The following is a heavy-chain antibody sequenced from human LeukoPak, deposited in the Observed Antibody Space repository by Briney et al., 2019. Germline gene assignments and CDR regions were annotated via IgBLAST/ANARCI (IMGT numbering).Heavy chain of an antibody. D-gene: IGHD3-3*01. CDR1: GASISSSAYY. V-gene: IGHV4-39*01. CDR3: ARLFFVIDT. Sequence: SETLSLSCTVSGASISSSAYYWLWIRQPPGEGLECIGTVHYSGSTFYNPSLKSRVNISVDTSKNQFSLQLSSVTAADTAVYYCARLFFVIDTWGQGTLVTVSS. CDR2: VHYSGST. J-gene: IGHJ5*02.